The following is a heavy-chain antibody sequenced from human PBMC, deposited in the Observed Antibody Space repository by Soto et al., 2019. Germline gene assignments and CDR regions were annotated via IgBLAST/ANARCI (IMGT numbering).Heavy chain of an antibody. Sequence: HPGGSLRLSCAASGFTFSSYGMHWVRQAPGKGLEWVAVIWSDGSDEYYADSVKGRFTISRDNSMSTLYLQMNSLRAEDTAVYYCARAAGSSWYDVAFDIWGQGTVVTVSS. CDR2: IWSDGSDE. V-gene: IGHV3-33*01. CDR3: ARAAGSSWYDVAFDI. D-gene: IGHD6-13*01. CDR1: GFTFSSYG. J-gene: IGHJ3*02.